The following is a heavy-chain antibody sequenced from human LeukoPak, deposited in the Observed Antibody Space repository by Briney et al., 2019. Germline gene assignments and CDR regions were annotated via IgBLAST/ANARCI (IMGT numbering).Heavy chain of an antibody. D-gene: IGHD5-24*01. CDR1: GFTPTTYW. Sequence: PGGSLRLSRAPSGFTPTTYWMSSVREAPGQGPEWVANRSQDGGEKYYADSVKGRFPISRDSAKNSLYLQMNSLRAEDTAVYSCARGRDGYNSGAFDIWGQGTMVTVSS. V-gene: IGHV3-7*01. CDR2: RSQDGGEK. J-gene: IGHJ3*02. CDR3: ARGRDGYNSGAFDI.